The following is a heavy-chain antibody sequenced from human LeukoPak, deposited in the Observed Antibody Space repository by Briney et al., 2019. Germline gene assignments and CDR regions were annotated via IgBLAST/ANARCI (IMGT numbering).Heavy chain of an antibody. Sequence: NSSETLSLTCTVSGGSISSYYWSWIRQPPGKGLEWIGYIYYSGSTNYNPSLKSRITISVDTSKNQFSLKLSSVTAADTAVYYCARLTSTSGSSFDCWGQGTLVTVSS. CDR2: IYYSGST. D-gene: IGHD2-2*01. CDR3: ARLTSTSGSSFDC. V-gene: IGHV4-59*08. J-gene: IGHJ4*02. CDR1: GGSISSYY.